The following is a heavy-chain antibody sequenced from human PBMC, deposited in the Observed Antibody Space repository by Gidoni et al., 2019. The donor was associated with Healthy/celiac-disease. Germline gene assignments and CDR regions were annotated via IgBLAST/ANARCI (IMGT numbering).Heavy chain of an antibody. D-gene: IGHD2-15*01. CDR2: ISSSSSTI. Sequence: EVQLVESGGGLVQHGGSLSLSCAASGLTFSSYSMNWVRQAPGKGLEWVSYISSSSSTIYYADSVKGRFTISRDNAKNSLYLQMNSLRDEDTAVYYCARADCSGGSCYFDYWGQGTLVTVSS. J-gene: IGHJ4*02. CDR3: ARADCSGGSCYFDY. CDR1: GLTFSSYS. V-gene: IGHV3-48*02.